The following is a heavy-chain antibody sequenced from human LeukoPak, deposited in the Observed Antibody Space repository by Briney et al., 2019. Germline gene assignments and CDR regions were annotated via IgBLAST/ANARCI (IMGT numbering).Heavy chain of an antibody. J-gene: IGHJ4*02. Sequence: PSETLSLTCTVSGGSISSGSYYWSWIRQHPGKGLEWIGYIYYSGSTYYNPSLKSRVTISVDTSKNQFSLKLSSVTAADTAVYYCVSAMVRGVSRIRPFDYWGQGTLVTVSS. V-gene: IGHV4-31*03. CDR2: IYYSGST. D-gene: IGHD3-10*01. CDR3: VSAMVRGVSRIRPFDY. CDR1: GGSISSGSYY.